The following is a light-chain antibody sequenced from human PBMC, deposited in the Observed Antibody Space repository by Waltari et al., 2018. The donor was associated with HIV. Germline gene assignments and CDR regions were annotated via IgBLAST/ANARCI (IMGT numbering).Light chain of an antibody. CDR1: QSVGSN. CDR3: QQYESWIT. V-gene: IGKV3-15*01. Sequence: EIVMTQSPATLSVSPGERATVSCSASQSVGSNLAWYQQKPGQAPRLLISDASSTATGIPARFRGGGSGTEFTLTISGLKSGDVALYYCQQYESWITFGQGTRLDIK. CDR2: DAS. J-gene: IGKJ5*01.